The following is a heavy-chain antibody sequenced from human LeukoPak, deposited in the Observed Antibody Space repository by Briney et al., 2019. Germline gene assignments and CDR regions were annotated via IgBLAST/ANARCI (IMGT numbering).Heavy chain of an antibody. D-gene: IGHD5-12*01. CDR3: ARDQMGSGYDVDY. V-gene: IGHV3-48*01. J-gene: IGHJ4*02. CDR2: ISSSGTTI. CDR1: GFTFSSYS. Sequence: GGSLRVSCAASGFTFSSYSMNWVRQAPGKGLEWVSYISSSGTTIYYADSVKGRFTISRDSAKNSLYLQMNSLRAEDTAVYYCARDQMGSGYDVDYWGQGTLVTVSS.